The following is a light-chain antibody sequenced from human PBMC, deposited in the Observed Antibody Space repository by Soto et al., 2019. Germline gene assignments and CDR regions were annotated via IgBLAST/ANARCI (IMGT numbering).Light chain of an antibody. CDR1: IGSKN. CDR3: QVWDRSNDHCV. Sequence: SYELTQPPSLSVSPGKTATITCWGDIGSKNVHWYQQRPGQAPVLVIFYNSDRPSGIPERFSGSKSENAATLTLSRVEAGDEADYYCQVWDRSNDHCVFGGGTKLTVL. J-gene: IGLJ3*02. CDR2: YNS. V-gene: IGLV3-21*04.